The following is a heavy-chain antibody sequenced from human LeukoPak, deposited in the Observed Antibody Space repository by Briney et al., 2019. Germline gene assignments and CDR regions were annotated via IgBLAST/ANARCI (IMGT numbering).Heavy chain of an antibody. CDR1: GGSISSSSYY. V-gene: IGHV4-39*07. Sequence: SETLSLTCTVSGGSISSSSYYWGWIRQPPGKGLEWIGSIYYSGSTNYNPSLKSRVTISVDTSKNQFSLKLSSVTAADTAVYYCARRLRGGYYYFDYWGQGTLVTVSS. D-gene: IGHD1-26*01. J-gene: IGHJ4*02. CDR2: IYYSGST. CDR3: ARRLRGGYYYFDY.